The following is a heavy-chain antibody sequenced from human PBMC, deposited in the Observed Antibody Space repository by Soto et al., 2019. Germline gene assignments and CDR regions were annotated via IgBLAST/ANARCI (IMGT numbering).Heavy chain of an antibody. D-gene: IGHD3-3*01. CDR3: ATDGAYDFWSGYYLSTYYYYGMDV. Sequence: QVQLVESGGGVVQPGRSLRLSCAASGFTFSSYAMHWVRQAPGKGLEWVAVISYDGSNKYYADSVKGRFTISRDNSKNTLYLQMNSLRAEDTAVYYCATDGAYDFWSGYYLSTYYYYGMDVWGQGTTVTVSS. V-gene: IGHV3-30-3*01. CDR2: ISYDGSNK. CDR1: GFTFSSYA. J-gene: IGHJ6*02.